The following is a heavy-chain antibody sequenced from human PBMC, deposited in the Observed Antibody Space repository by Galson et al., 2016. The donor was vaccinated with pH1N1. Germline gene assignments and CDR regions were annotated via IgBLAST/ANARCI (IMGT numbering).Heavy chain of an antibody. Sequence: SLRLSCAASGFTFSDYYMSWIRQAPGKGLEWLSYISSSGNTIYYADSVKGRFTISRDNARNSLYLQMNSLRVEDTAVYYCARAIAAADSYWGQGTLVTVSS. V-gene: IGHV3-11*04. CDR1: GFTFSDYY. D-gene: IGHD6-13*01. J-gene: IGHJ4*02. CDR2: ISSSGNTI. CDR3: ARAIAAADSY.